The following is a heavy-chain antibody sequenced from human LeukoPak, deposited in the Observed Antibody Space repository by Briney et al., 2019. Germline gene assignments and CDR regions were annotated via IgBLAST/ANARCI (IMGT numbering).Heavy chain of an antibody. Sequence: ASVKVSCKASGYTFTSYAMNWVRQAPGRGLEWMGWINTNTGNPTYAQGFTGRFVFSLDTSVNTAYLQISSLKAEDTALYYCARGDDILTGSLNPWGQGTLVTVSS. CDR1: GYTFTSYA. J-gene: IGHJ4*02. CDR3: ARGDDILTGSLNP. CDR2: INTNTGNP. V-gene: IGHV7-4-1*02. D-gene: IGHD3-9*01.